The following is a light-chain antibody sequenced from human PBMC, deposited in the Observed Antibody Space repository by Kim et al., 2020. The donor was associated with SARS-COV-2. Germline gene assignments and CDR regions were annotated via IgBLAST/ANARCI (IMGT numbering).Light chain of an antibody. Sequence: ASLGDRVTITCRASQSISSYLKWYQQKPGKAPRLLIYAASDLQTGVPSRFSGSGSGTDFTLTISSLQPADFATYYCQQTFSTPPYTFGQGTKLEI. CDR2: AAS. CDR3: QQTFSTPPYT. V-gene: IGKV1-39*01. J-gene: IGKJ2*01. CDR1: QSISSY.